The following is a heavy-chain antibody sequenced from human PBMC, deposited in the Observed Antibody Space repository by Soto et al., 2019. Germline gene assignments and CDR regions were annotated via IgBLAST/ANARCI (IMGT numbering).Heavy chain of an antibody. CDR3: ARPSYDFLGGYYHPFDH. Sequence: QVQLVESGGGVVQPGKSLRLSCAASGFTFSSYGMHWVRQAPGKGLEWVAIIWYDGSTKYFADSVKGRFTISRANSKNKVYLPMNSLRADDTAVYYCARPSYDFLGGYYHPFDHWGQGTLVTVSS. D-gene: IGHD3-3*01. CDR1: GFTFSSYG. J-gene: IGHJ4*02. CDR2: IWYDGSTK. V-gene: IGHV3-33*01.